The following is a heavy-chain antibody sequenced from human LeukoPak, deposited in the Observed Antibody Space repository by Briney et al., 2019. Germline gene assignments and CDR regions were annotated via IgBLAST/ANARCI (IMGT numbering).Heavy chain of an antibody. CDR3: ASWRMVRGVNDAFDI. Sequence: SETLSLTCTVSGGSISSSSYYWGWIRQPPGKGLEWIGSIYYSGSTYYNPSLKSRVTISVDTSKNQLSLKLSSVTAADTAVYYCASWRMVRGVNDAFDIWGQGTMVTVSS. CDR2: IYYSGST. J-gene: IGHJ3*02. CDR1: GGSISSSSYY. D-gene: IGHD3-10*01. V-gene: IGHV4-39*01.